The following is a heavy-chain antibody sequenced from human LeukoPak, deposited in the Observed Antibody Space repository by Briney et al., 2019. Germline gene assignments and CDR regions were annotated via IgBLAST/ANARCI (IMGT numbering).Heavy chain of an antibody. V-gene: IGHV3-7*01. CDR3: ARPLMYYYGSETYFWFDP. Sequence: GGSLRLSCAASGFTFSSYGMSWVRQAPGKGLEWVGNINQDGSEKYYLDSVRGRFTISRDNAKNSLYLQMNSLRAEDTAVYYCARPLMYYYGSETYFWFDPWGQGTLVTVSS. J-gene: IGHJ5*02. CDR2: INQDGSEK. D-gene: IGHD3-10*01. CDR1: GFTFSSYG.